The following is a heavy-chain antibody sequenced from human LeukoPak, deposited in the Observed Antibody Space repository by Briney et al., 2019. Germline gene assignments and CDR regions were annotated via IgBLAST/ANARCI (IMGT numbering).Heavy chain of an antibody. CDR1: GFTFSSYE. CDR2: ISSSGSTI. V-gene: IGHV3-48*03. D-gene: IGHD3-22*01. CDR3: AREGNYYDSSGSFDY. J-gene: IGHJ4*02. Sequence: GGSLRLPCAASGFTFSSYEMNWVRQAPGKGLEWVSYISSSGSTIYYADSVKGRFTISRDNAKNSLYLQMNSLRAEDTAVYYCAREGNYYDSSGSFDYWGQGTLVTVSS.